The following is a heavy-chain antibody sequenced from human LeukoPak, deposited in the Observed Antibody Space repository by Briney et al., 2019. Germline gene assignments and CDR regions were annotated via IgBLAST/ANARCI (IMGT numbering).Heavy chain of an antibody. Sequence: ASVKVSCKAPGYTYTSYDINWVRQATGQGLEWMGWMNPNSGNTGYAQKFQGRVTMTRNTSISTAYMELSSLRSEDTAVYYWARGPTIDHMDVWGKGTTVTVSS. V-gene: IGHV1-8*01. CDR2: MNPNSGNT. CDR3: ARGPTIDHMDV. D-gene: IGHD1-1*01. CDR1: GYTYTSYD. J-gene: IGHJ6*03.